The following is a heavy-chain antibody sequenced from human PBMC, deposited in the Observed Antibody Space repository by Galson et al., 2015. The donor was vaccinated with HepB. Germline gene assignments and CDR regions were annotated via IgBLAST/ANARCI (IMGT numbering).Heavy chain of an antibody. V-gene: IGHV7-4-1*02. D-gene: IGHD3-3*01. Sequence: SVKVSCKASGYTFTDYVVNWVRQAPGQGLEWMGCMDTNTGKPTYAPGFAGRFVFSLDTSVTTAYLQISSLETDDTAVYYCARSPLRFLDWLPYYDYYYMDVCGEGTTVTVSS. CDR1: GYTFTDYV. CDR3: ARSPLRFLDWLPYYDYYYMDV. CDR2: MDTNTGKP. J-gene: IGHJ6*03.